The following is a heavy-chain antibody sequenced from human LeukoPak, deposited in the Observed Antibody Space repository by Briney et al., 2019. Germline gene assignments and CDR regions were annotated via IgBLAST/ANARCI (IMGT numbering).Heavy chain of an antibody. D-gene: IGHD3-22*01. CDR2: ISSSSSYI. J-gene: IGHJ6*03. Sequence: GGSLRLSCAASGFTFSSYSMNWVRQAPGKGLEWVSSISSSSSYIYYADSVKGRFTISRDNAKNSLYLQMNSLRAEDTAVYYCARGHNYYYYDSSVYYMDVWGKGTTVTVSS. V-gene: IGHV3-21*01. CDR1: GFTFSSYS. CDR3: ARGHNYYYYDSSVYYMDV.